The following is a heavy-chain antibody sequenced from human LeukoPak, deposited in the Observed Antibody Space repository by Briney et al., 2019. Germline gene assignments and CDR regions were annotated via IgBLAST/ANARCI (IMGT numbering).Heavy chain of an antibody. CDR1: GFTFSSYW. CDR2: INSDGSST. Sequence: SGGSLRLSCAASGFTFSSYWMHWVRQAPGKGLVWVSRINSDGSSTSYADSVKGRFTISRDNAKNTLYLQMNSLRAEDTAVYYCAGDRIAAAGEFDYWGQGTLVTVSS. D-gene: IGHD6-13*01. J-gene: IGHJ4*02. V-gene: IGHV3-74*01. CDR3: AGDRIAAAGEFDY.